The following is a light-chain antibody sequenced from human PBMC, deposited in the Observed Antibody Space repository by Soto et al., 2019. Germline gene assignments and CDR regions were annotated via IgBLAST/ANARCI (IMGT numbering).Light chain of an antibody. CDR1: QGISNY. CDR3: QKYNSAPLT. J-gene: IGKJ4*01. CDR2: AAS. V-gene: IGKV1-27*01. Sequence: DIQMTQSPSTLFTSVGGKATITCRVSQGISNYLAWYQQKPGKVPRLLIYAASTLQSGVPSRFSGSGSGTDFTLTISSLQPEDVATYYCQKYNSAPLTFGGGTRWIS.